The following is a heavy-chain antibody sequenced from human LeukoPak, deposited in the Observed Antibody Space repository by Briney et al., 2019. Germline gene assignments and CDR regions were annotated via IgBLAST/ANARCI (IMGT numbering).Heavy chain of an antibody. J-gene: IGHJ4*02. Sequence: ASVKVSCKASGYSFTGYYMHWVRQAPGQGLEWMGWIDPNSGDTKYTQKFQGRVSMTRDTSFSTAYMELNRLTSDDTAVYYCARDHSITEKYSGRYFHDYWGQGTLVTVSS. CDR1: GYSFTGYY. CDR2: IDPNSGDT. CDR3: ARDHSITEKYSGRYFHDY. V-gene: IGHV1-2*02. D-gene: IGHD1-26*01.